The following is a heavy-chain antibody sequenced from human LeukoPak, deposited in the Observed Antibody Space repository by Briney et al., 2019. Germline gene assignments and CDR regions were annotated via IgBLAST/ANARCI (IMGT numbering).Heavy chain of an antibody. J-gene: IGHJ4*02. D-gene: IGHD1-1*01. CDR2: ISGSGGST. CDR3: AKDHSPTY. CDR1: GFTFSSHA. V-gene: IGHV3-23*01. Sequence: GGSLRLSCAASGFTFSSHAMSWVRQAPGKGLEWVSGISGSGGSTYYADSVKGRFTISRGNSKNTLYMQMNSLRVEDRAVYYCAKDHSPTYWGQGTLVTVSS.